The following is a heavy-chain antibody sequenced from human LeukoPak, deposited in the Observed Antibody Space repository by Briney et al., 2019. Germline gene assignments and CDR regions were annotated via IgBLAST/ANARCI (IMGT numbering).Heavy chain of an antibody. Sequence: GGSLRLCCAASGFTVSSNYMSWVRQAPGKGLEWVSVIYSGGSTYYADSVKGRFTISRDNSKNTLYLQMNSLRAEDTAVYYCARGGYYDSIGYFYFDYWGQGTLVTVSS. CDR1: GFTVSSNY. D-gene: IGHD3-22*01. V-gene: IGHV3-53*01. CDR3: ARGGYYDSIGYFYFDY. J-gene: IGHJ4*02. CDR2: IYSGGST.